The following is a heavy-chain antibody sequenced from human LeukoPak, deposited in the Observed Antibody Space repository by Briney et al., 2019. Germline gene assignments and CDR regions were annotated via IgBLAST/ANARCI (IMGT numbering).Heavy chain of an antibody. Sequence: GRSLRLSCAASGFTFSSSGMHWVRQAPGKGLEGVAVISYDGSYKNYADSVKGRFTISRDNSKNTLYLQMNSLRAEDTAIYYCSKRPIFGELLYYFYYWGQGTLVTVSS. CDR3: SKRPIFGELLYYFYY. CDR1: GFTFSSSG. CDR2: ISYDGSYK. V-gene: IGHV3-30*18. D-gene: IGHD3-10*01. J-gene: IGHJ4*02.